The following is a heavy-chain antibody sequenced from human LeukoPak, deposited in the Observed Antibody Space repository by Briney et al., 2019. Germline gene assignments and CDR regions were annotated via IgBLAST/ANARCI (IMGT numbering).Heavy chain of an antibody. CDR1: GFTFSSYE. Sequence: PGGSLRLSCAASGFTFSSYEMNWVRQAPGKGLEWVSYISSSGSTIYYADSVKGRFTISRDNAKNSLYLQMNSLRAEDTAVYYCAKDLYGSSPDYWGQGTLVTVSS. D-gene: IGHD6-13*01. CDR2: ISSSGSTI. CDR3: AKDLYGSSPDY. J-gene: IGHJ4*02. V-gene: IGHV3-48*03.